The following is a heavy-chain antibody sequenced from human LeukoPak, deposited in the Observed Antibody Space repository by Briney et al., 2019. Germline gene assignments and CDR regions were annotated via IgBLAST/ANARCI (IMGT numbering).Heavy chain of an antibody. V-gene: IGHV3-30*02. Sequence: GGSLRLSCAASGVTFSSSAMHWVRQAPGKGLEWVAYIAHHGSDKYSADSVKGRFTISRDNSRGTLYLQMNSLRPDATALYYCAKDGSWSCTDWGQGTQVTVSS. CDR1: GVTFSSSA. J-gene: IGHJ4*02. CDR3: AKDGSWSCTD. CDR2: IAHHGSDK. D-gene: IGHD2-8*02.